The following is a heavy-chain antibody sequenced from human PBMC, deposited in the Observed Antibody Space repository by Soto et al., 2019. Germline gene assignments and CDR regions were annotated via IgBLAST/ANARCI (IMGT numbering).Heavy chain of an antibody. J-gene: IGHJ4*02. CDR2: VGRFGNT. Sequence: EVALLDSGGHLVQPGGSLRLSCEGSGFSFPDYDMNRVRQTPGKGLEWVAAVGRFGNTYYRDSVRGRFTISRDDSRNTVYLQMNRLRVEDTAVYFCAKEGRLRSPAGDYFDSWAQGSLVTVSS. CDR1: GFSFPDYD. D-gene: IGHD3-10*01. V-gene: IGHV3-23*01. CDR3: AKEGRLRSPAGDYFDS.